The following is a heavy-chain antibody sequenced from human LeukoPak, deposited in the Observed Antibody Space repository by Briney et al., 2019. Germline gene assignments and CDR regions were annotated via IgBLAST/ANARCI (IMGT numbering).Heavy chain of an antibody. Sequence: GGSLRLSCAASGFTFSGSAMHWVRQASGKGLEWVGRIRSKANSYATAYAASVKGRFTISRDDSKNTAYLQINSLKTEDTAVYYCTRLNSYSSGYSYWGQGTLVTVSS. D-gene: IGHD3-22*01. CDR1: GFTFSGSA. CDR2: IRSKANSYAT. J-gene: IGHJ4*02. V-gene: IGHV3-73*01. CDR3: TRLNSYSSGYSY.